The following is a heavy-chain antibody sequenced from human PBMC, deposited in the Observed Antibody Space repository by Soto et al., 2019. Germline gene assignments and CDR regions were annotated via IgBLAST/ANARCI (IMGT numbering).Heavy chain of an antibody. J-gene: IGHJ3*01. CDR1: VYSFTSYW. Sequence: PGESLKISCKDSVYSFTSYWIGWVRQMPGKGLEWIGIIYPYDSDTRYSPSFQGRVTISADKSISTAYLHWSSLQASDTALYYCATYDGANYNDAFDVWGQGTMVTVSS. D-gene: IGHD1-7*01. CDR2: IYPYDSDT. CDR3: ATYDGANYNDAFDV. V-gene: IGHV5-51*01.